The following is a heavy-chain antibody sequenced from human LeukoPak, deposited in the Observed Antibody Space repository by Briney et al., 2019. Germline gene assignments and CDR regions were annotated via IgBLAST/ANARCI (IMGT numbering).Heavy chain of an antibody. J-gene: IGHJ6*02. Sequence: PGRSLRLSCAASGFPFSGYAMHWVRQAPGKGLEWLAVIPDDGSTKYHVDSVKGRFTISRDNSKNTLFLQMNSLKPEDTAVYYCARSGKDVWGRGTTVTVSS. CDR1: GFPFSGYA. V-gene: IGHV3-30*04. CDR3: ARSGKDV. CDR2: IPDDGSTK.